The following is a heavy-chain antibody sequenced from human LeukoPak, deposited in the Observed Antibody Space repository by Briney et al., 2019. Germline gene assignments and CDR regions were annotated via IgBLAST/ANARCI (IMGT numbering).Heavy chain of an antibody. D-gene: IGHD3-22*01. J-gene: IGHJ4*02. V-gene: IGHV1-8*03. CDR3: AREVYCDSSGYYN. CDR2: MNPNNGNT. CDR1: GYTFTSYD. Sequence: GASVKVSCKASGYTFTSYDINWVRQATGQGLEWMGWMNPNNGNTGYAQKFQGRVTITRNTSISTAYMELSSLRSEDTAVYYCAREVYCDSSGYYNWGQGTLVTVSS.